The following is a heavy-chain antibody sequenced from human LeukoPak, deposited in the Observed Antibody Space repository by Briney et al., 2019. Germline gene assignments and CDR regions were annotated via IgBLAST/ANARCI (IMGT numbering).Heavy chain of an antibody. J-gene: IGHJ4*02. D-gene: IGHD5-12*01. CDR3: ARDRSGYDFTFCD. CDR2: IRKKVNSYTT. V-gene: IGHV3-72*01. CDR1: GFTFSDHY. Sequence: GGSLRLSCAASGFTFSDHYMDWVRQAPGKGLEWVGRIRKKVNSYTTEYAATVKGRLTISRDDSKNSLYLQMNSLKTEDTAVYYCARDRSGYDFTFCDWGQGTLVTVSS.